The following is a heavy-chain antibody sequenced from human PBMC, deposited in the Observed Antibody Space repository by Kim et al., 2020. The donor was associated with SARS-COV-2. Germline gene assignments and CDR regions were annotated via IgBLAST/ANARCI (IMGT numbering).Heavy chain of an antibody. CDR1: GFTFGDYA. CDR3: AKDKYSSSSGLAI. D-gene: IGHD6-6*01. J-gene: IGHJ4*02. CDR2: IRWNSANI. Sequence: GGSLRLSCAASGFTFGDYAMHWVRHAPGKGLEWVSSIRWNSANIGYADSVRGRFTISRDNAKNSLYLQMSSLRADDTAFYYCAKDKYSSSSGLAIWGQGTLVTVSS. V-gene: IGHV3-9*01.